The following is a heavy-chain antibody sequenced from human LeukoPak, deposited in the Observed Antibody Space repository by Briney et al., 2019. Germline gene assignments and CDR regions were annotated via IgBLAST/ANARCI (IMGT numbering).Heavy chain of an antibody. CDR1: GGSFSDYY. CDR3: ARAPQNVGLAFDI. J-gene: IGHJ3*02. CDR2: INHSGSP. D-gene: IGHD2-15*01. V-gene: IGHV4-34*01. Sequence: SETLSLTCAVYGGSFSDYYWTWIRQPRGKGLEWIGEINHSGSPNNNPSLKSRVSISFDTSKNQFSLKLTSVTAADTAVYYCARAPQNVGLAFDIWGQGTMVTVSS.